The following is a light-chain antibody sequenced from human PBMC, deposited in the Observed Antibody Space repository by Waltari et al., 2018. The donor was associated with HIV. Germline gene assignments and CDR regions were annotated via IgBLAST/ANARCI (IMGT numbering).Light chain of an antibody. V-gene: IGLV2-14*01. CDR2: DVY. Sequence: QSALTQPASVSASPGQSITISCPGTSSDVGDYNFVSWYQQHPGRPPKLIIYDVYRRPSGISVRFSGSKSGNTASLAISRLQTEDEADYYCSSYTSSSTRVFGGGTKLTVL. CDR3: SSYTSSSTRV. CDR1: SSDVGDYNF. J-gene: IGLJ3*02.